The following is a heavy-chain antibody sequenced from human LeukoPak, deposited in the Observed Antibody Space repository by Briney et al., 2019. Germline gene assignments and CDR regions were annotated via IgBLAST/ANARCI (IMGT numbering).Heavy chain of an antibody. D-gene: IGHD2-21*01. CDR1: GFTFSSYA. Sequence: PGGSLRLSCAASGFTFSSYAMSWVRQAPGKGLEWVSSISGSGDSTYYADSVKGRFTISRDNSKNTLYLQMNSLRAEDTAVYYCAKAGGVWSAFDGMDVWGQGTTVTVSS. J-gene: IGHJ6*02. V-gene: IGHV3-23*01. CDR2: ISGSGDST. CDR3: AKAGGVWSAFDGMDV.